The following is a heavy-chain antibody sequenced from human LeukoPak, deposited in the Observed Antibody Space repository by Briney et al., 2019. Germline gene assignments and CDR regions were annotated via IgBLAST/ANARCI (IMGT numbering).Heavy chain of an antibody. CDR3: AKEYGGNSKDWFDP. D-gene: IGHD4-23*01. Sequence: SGGSLRLSCAASGFTFSSYGMHWVRQAPGKGLEWVAVISHDGSNKYYADSVKGRFTISRDNSKNTLYLQMNSLRAEDTAVYYCAKEYGGNSKDWFDPWGQGTLVTVSS. CDR2: ISHDGSNK. V-gene: IGHV3-30*18. CDR1: GFTFSSYG. J-gene: IGHJ5*02.